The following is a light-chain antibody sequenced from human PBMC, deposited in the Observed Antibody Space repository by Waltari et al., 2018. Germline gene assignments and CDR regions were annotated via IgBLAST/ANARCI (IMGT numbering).Light chain of an antibody. CDR1: QSVGYY. J-gene: IGKJ4*01. Sequence: EIVLTQSPATLSLSPGERATLSCRASQSVGYYLAWYQQKSGQSPRLLIYDASKRVTGIPARFSGSGSGTDFTLTISSLEPEDFAVYYCQQRSNRPFGGGTKVEIK. CDR3: QQRSNRP. V-gene: IGKV3-11*01. CDR2: DAS.